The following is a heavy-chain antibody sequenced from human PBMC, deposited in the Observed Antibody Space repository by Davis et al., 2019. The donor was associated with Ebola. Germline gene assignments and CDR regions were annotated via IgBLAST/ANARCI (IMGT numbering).Heavy chain of an antibody. CDR3: ASQGLRVATIIDAFDI. J-gene: IGHJ3*02. CDR2: IYYSGIT. CDR1: GGSISSSSYY. V-gene: IGHV4-39*01. D-gene: IGHD5-12*01. Sequence: SETLSLTCTVSGGSISSSSYYWGWIRQPPRKGLEWIGSIYYSGITYYNPSLKSRVTISVDTSKNQFSLKLSSVTAADTAVYYCASQGLRVATIIDAFDIWGQGTMVTVSS.